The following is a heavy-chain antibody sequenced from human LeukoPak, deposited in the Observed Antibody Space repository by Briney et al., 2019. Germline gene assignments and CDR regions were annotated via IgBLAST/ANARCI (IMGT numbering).Heavy chain of an antibody. CDR2: IYHSGST. CDR3: ARDAGMVNY. D-gene: IGHD5-18*01. J-gene: IGHJ4*02. Sequence: SETLPLTCTVSGGSISSGDYYWSWIRQPPGKGLEWIGYIYHSGSTYYNPSLKSRVTISVDTSKNQFSLKLSSVTAADTAVYYCARDAGMVNYWGQGTLVTVSS. CDR1: GGSISSGDYY. V-gene: IGHV4-30-4*08.